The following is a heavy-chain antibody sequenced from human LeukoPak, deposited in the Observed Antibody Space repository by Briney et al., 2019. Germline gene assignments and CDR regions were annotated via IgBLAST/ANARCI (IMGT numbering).Heavy chain of an antibody. CDR3: ASMEETKLTGYYKSREFYFQH. J-gene: IGHJ1*01. Sequence: VASVKVSCKASGFTFTSSAMQWVRQARGQRLEWIGWIVVDSGNTNYAQKFQERVTITRDMSTSTAYMELSSLRSEDTAVYYCASMEETKLTGYYKSREFYFQHWGQGTLVTVSS. CDR2: IVVDSGNT. D-gene: IGHD3-9*01. CDR1: GFTFTSSA. V-gene: IGHV1-58*02.